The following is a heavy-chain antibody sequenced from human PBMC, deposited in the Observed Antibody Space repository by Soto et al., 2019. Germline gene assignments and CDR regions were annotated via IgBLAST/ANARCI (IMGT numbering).Heavy chain of an antibody. D-gene: IGHD1-26*01. J-gene: IGHJ5*02. V-gene: IGHV4-34*01. CDR3: ARGREGGGAS. CDR2: INPSGST. CDR1: GGSFSGNY. Sequence: QVQLQQWGAGLLKPSETLSLTCGVYGGSFSGNYWSWIRQPPGEGLEWIGEINPSGSTNYSPALKXRATRSADTSKNQFSLQLSSVIAADTAVYYCARGREGGGASWGQGTLVTVSS.